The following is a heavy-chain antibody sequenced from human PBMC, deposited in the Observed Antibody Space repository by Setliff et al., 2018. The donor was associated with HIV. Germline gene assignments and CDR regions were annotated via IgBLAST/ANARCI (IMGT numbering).Heavy chain of an antibody. CDR1: GGSITGYY. J-gene: IGHJ4*02. CDR2: IYYSGNT. CDR3: ARDPPGYGDSNDY. D-gene: IGHD4-17*01. Sequence: PSETLSLTCTVSGGSITGYYWSWIRQPPGKGLEWIGWIYYSGNTRYNPSLKSRVTMSIDTSKNQFSLKLRSVTAADTAVYYCARDPPGYGDSNDYWGQGTLVTVSS. V-gene: IGHV4-59*01.